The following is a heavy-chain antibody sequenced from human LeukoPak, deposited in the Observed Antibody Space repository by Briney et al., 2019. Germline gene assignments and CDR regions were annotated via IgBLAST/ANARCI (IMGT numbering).Heavy chain of an antibody. CDR1: GGSISSYY. Sequence: PSETLPLTCTVSGGSISSYYWSWIRQPPGKGLELIGYIYYSGNTNYNPSLKSRVTISIDTSKKQFSLKLTSVTAADTAVYYCAREQISMIRGFDNWGQGTLVTVSS. V-gene: IGHV4-59*01. CDR2: IYYSGNT. D-gene: IGHD3-10*01. J-gene: IGHJ4*02. CDR3: AREQISMIRGFDN.